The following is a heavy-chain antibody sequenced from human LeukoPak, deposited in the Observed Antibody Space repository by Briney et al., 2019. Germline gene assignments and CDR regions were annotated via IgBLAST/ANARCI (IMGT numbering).Heavy chain of an antibody. CDR2: ISDSGGST. Sequence: PGGSLRLPCAASGFSFSSYAMSWVRQAPGKGLEWVSGISDSGGSTFYADSVKGRFTISRDNSKKKLFLQVDSLRVEDTAVYYCAKGKINHNGAFDAWGQGTRVTVSS. D-gene: IGHD2-8*01. J-gene: IGHJ3*01. CDR3: AKGKINHNGAFDA. CDR1: GFSFSSYA. V-gene: IGHV3-23*01.